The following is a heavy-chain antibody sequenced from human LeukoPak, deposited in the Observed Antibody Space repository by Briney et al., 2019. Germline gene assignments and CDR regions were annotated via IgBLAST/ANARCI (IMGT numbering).Heavy chain of an antibody. V-gene: IGHV4-59*08. CDR1: GGSISSYY. Sequence: SETLSLTCTVSGGSISSYYWSWIRQPPGKGLEWIGYIYYSGSTNYNPSLKSRVTISVDTSKNQFSLKLSSVTAADTAVYYCARRVYYYGMDVWGQGTTVTASS. CDR2: IYYSGST. CDR3: ARRVYYYGMDV. J-gene: IGHJ6*02.